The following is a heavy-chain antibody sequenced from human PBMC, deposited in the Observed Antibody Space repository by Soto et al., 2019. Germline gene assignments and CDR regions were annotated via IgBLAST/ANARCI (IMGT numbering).Heavy chain of an antibody. J-gene: IGHJ5*02. CDR2: IFHSGST. D-gene: IGHD2-21*01. Sequence: PSETLSLTCSVYRAFINRGGFYYSWIRQPPGKGLEWLGYIFHSGSTLYTPSLRGRLTLSADTSRNQLSLHLTSVTAADTAVYYCVRGGIAGHWFDPWGQGILVTVSS. CDR1: RAFINRGGFY. CDR3: VRGGIAGHWFDP. V-gene: IGHV4-31*03.